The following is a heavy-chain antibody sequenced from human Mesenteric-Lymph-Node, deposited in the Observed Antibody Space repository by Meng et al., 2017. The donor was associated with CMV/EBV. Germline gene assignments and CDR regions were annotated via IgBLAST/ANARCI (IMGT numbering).Heavy chain of an antibody. V-gene: IGHV4-59*01. D-gene: IGHD1-26*01. J-gene: IGHJ4*02. CDR1: GGSTSSYY. CDR2: TYHSGST. Sequence: SETLSLTCTVSGGSTSSYYWSWIRQPPGKGLEWIGYTYHSGSTNYNPSLNSRVTISVDTSKNQFSLKLTSVTAADTAVYYCARFRGSYYGFEYYFDYWGQGTLVTVSS. CDR3: ARFRGSYYGFEYYFDY.